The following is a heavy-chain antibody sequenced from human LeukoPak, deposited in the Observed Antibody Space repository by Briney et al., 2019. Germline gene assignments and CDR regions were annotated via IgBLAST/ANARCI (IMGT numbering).Heavy chain of an antibody. J-gene: IGHJ3*02. Sequence: SEALSLTCTVSGGSISSYYWSWIRQPPGKGLEWIGYIHYSGSTNYNPSLKSRVTISVDTSKNQFSLKLSSVTAADTAVYYCARKPTYYYDSSGYELDAFDIWGQGTMVTVSS. CDR1: GGSISSYY. D-gene: IGHD3-22*01. CDR3: ARKPTYYYDSSGYELDAFDI. V-gene: IGHV4-59*01. CDR2: IHYSGST.